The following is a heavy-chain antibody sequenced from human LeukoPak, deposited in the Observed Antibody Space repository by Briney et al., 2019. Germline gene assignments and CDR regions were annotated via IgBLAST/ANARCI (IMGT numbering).Heavy chain of an antibody. Sequence: ASVKVSCTASGGTFSSYAISWVRQAPGQGLEWMGRIIPIFGTANYAQKFQGRVTITADESTSTAYMELSSLRSEDTAVYYCARDHRLLISVGDAFDIWGQGTMVTVSS. CDR2: IIPIFGTA. J-gene: IGHJ3*02. V-gene: IGHV1-69*13. CDR3: ARDHRLLISVGDAFDI. CDR1: GGTFSSYA. D-gene: IGHD2-15*01.